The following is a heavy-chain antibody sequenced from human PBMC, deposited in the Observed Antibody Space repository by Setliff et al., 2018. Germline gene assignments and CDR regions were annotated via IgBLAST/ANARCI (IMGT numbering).Heavy chain of an antibody. D-gene: IGHD3-10*01. CDR3: ARVESMVRGKNILRHFDY. J-gene: IGHJ4*02. V-gene: IGHV1-18*01. Sequence: ASVKVSCKASGYTFNNYGVAWVRQAPGQGLDWMGWVTIYNGNTKYAQNLQGRLTLSTDRSTNTVYMELGSLTTDDTAIYYCARVESMVRGKNILRHFDYWGQGTLVTVSS. CDR1: GYTFNNYG. CDR2: VTIYNGNT.